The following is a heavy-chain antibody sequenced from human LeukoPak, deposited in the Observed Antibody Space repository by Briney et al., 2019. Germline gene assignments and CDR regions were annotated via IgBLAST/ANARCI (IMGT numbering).Heavy chain of an antibody. CDR2: ISAYNGNT. J-gene: IGHJ3*02. CDR3: AREPNIGDSSGYYDDAFDI. V-gene: IGHV1-18*01. CDR1: GYTFTSYG. D-gene: IGHD3-22*01. Sequence: GASVKVSCKASGYTFTSYGISWVRQAPGQGLEWMGWISAYNGNTNYAQKLQGRVTMTTDTSTSTAYMELRSLRSDDTAVYYCAREPNIGDSSGYYDDAFDIWGQGTMVTVSS.